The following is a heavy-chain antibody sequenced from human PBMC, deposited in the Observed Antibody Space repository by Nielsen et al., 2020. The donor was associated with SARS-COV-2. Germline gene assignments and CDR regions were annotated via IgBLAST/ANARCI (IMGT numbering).Heavy chain of an antibody. J-gene: IGHJ4*02. V-gene: IGHV4-39*01. CDR3: ARHDGGSYGPGQRVDY. Sequence: SETLSLTCTVSGGSISSSSYYWGWIRQPPGKGLEWIGSIYYSGSTYYNPSLKSRVTISVDTSKNQFSLKLSSVTAADTAVYYCARHDGGSYGPGQRVDYWGQGTLVTVSS. CDR2: IYYSGST. CDR1: GGSISSSSYY. D-gene: IGHD1-26*01.